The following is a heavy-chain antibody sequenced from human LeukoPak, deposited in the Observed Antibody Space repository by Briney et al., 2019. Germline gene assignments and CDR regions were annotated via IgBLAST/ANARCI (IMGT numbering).Heavy chain of an antibody. D-gene: IGHD2-2*01. CDR3: ARQRQDVVVPAAIGWYFDL. J-gene: IGHJ2*01. V-gene: IGHV4-39*01. CDR2: IYYSGST. CDR1: GGSISSSSYY. Sequence: SETLSFTCTVSGGSISSSSYYWGCIRQPPGKGLECIGSIYYSGSTYYNPSLKSRVTISVDTSKHQFSLKLSSVTAADTAVYYCARQRQDVVVPAAIGWYFDLWGRGTLVTVSS.